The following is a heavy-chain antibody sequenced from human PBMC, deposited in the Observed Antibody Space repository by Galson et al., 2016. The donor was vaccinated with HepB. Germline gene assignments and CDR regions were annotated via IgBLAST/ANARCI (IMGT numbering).Heavy chain of an antibody. D-gene: IGHD2-21*02. CDR3: VRVVVTTPLKKQFDL. CDR1: GASISINNW. CDR2: IYHSGST. J-gene: IGHJ2*01. V-gene: IGHV4-4*02. Sequence: SETLSLTCAVSGASISINNWWSWVRQPPGKGLEWIGEIYHSGSTNYNPSLKSRVNISVDKSKNQFSLKVNSVTAADTAVYYCVRVVVTTPLKKQFDLWGRGTLVTVSS.